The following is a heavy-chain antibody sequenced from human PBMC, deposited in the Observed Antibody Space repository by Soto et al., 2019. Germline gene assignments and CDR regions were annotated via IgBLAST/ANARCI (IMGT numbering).Heavy chain of an antibody. CDR2: IYYSGST. V-gene: IGHV4-31*03. D-gene: IGHD4-17*01. J-gene: IGHJ4*02. CDR1: GDSISSGGYY. CDR3: ARSSGATVTVFVY. Sequence: QVQLQESGPGLVKPSQTLSLTCTVSGDSISSGGYYWSWIRQHPGKGLEWIGYIYYSGSTYYNPSLKWRVIIAVNTSKDLFFLKLGSVTAAAPAVYYCARSSGATVTVFVYWGQGTLVTAS.